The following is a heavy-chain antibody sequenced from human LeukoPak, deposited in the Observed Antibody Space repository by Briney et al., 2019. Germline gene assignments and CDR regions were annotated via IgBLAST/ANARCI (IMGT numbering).Heavy chain of an antibody. Sequence: SETLSLTCAVYGGSFSGYYWSWIRQPPGKGLGWIGEINHSGSTNYNPSLKRRVTIPVDTSKNQFSLKLSSVTAADTAVYYCARGGCSGGSCYEDAFDIWGPGTMVTVSS. D-gene: IGHD2-15*01. J-gene: IGHJ3*02. CDR1: GGSFSGYY. CDR3: ARGGCSGGSCYEDAFDI. V-gene: IGHV4-34*01. CDR2: INHSGST.